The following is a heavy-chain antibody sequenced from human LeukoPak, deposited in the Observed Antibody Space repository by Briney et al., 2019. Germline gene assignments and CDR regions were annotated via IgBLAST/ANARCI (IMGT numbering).Heavy chain of an antibody. J-gene: IGHJ4*02. D-gene: IGHD3-16*02. CDR2: ISSSSSYI. Sequence: PGGSLRLSCAASGFTFSSYSMNWVRQAPGKGLEWVSSISSSSSYIYYADSVKGRFTISRDNAKNSLYLQMNSLRAEDTAVYYCARDMRDTEFDYWGQGTLVNVSS. CDR1: GFTFSSYS. V-gene: IGHV3-21*01. CDR3: ARDMRDTEFDY.